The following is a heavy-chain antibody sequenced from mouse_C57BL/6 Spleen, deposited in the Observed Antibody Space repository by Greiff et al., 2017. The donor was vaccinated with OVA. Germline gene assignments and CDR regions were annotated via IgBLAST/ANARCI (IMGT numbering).Heavy chain of an antibody. Sequence: QLQQSGPELVKPGASVKISCKASGYTFTDYYMNWVKQSHGKSLEWIGDINPNNGGTSYNQKFKGKATLTVDKSSSTAYMELRSLTSEDSAVYYCARGYYGNSRGFAYWGQGTLVTVSA. CDR2: INPNNGGT. CDR1: GYTFTDYY. D-gene: IGHD2-1*01. V-gene: IGHV1-26*01. CDR3: ARGYYGNSRGFAY. J-gene: IGHJ3*01.